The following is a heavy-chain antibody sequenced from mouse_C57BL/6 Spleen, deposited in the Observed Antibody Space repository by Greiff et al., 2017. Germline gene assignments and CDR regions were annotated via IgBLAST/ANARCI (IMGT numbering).Heavy chain of an antibody. D-gene: IGHD4-1*01. CDR2: INPGSGGT. CDR3: ARGITGKDY. CDR1: GYAFTNYL. V-gene: IGHV1-54*01. Sequence: QVQLQQSGAELVRPGTSVKVSCKASGYAFTNYLIEWVKQRPGQGLEWIGVINPGSGGTNYNEKFKGKATLTADKSSSPAYMQRSSLTSEDSAVCFCARGITGKDYWGQGTTLTVSS. J-gene: IGHJ2*01.